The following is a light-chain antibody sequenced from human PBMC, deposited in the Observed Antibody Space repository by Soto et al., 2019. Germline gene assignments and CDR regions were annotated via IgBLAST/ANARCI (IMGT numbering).Light chain of an antibody. CDR2: GAS. J-gene: IGKJ4*01. CDR1: QSVSSSY. CDR3: QQYGSSPLT. Sequence: EIVLTQSPGTLSLYPGERATLSCRASQSVSSSYLAWYQQKPGQAPRLLIYGASSRTTGIPDRFSGSGSGTDFTLTISRLEPEDFAVYYCQQYGSSPLTFGGGTKVDI. V-gene: IGKV3-20*01.